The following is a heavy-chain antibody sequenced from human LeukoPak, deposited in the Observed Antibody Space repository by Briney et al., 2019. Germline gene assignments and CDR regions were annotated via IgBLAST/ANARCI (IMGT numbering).Heavy chain of an antibody. V-gene: IGHV1-69*05. D-gene: IGHD3-22*01. CDR2: IIPIFGTA. J-gene: IGHJ4*02. Sequence: ASVKVSCKASGGTFSGYAISWVRQASGQGLEWMGRIIPIFGTANYAQKFQGRVTITTDESTSTAYMELSSLRSEDTAVYYCARDYYDSSGYYLWGQGTLVTVSS. CDR1: GGTFSGYA. CDR3: ARDYYDSSGYYL.